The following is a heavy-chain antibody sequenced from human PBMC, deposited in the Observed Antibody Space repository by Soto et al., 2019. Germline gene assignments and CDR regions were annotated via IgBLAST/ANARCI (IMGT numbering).Heavy chain of an antibody. CDR1: GGAMTGGGYS. CDR2: LGHLETT. Sequence: PSETLSLTCSVSGGAMTGGGYSWSGIRQSPEKGLEWLGYLGHLETTYYNPSFKSPLSLSIARTRNQFSLSLSYITAADKAVSYCATGGGYDSFDFWGQGIQVTVSS. J-gene: IGHJ4*02. D-gene: IGHD2-15*01. CDR3: ATGGGYDSFDF. V-gene: IGHV4-30-2*06.